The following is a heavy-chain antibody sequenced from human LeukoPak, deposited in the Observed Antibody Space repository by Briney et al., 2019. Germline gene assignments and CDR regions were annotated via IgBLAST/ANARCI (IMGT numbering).Heavy chain of an antibody. CDR1: GYTFTSYD. CDR3: ARGLSLRYFDWFDY. Sequence: ASVKVSCKASGYTFTSYDINWVRQATGQGLEWMGWMNPNSGNTGYAQKFQGRVTMTRNTSISTAYMGLSSLRSEDTAVYYCARGLSLRYFDWFDYWGQGTLVTVSS. D-gene: IGHD3-9*01. CDR2: MNPNSGNT. J-gene: IGHJ4*02. V-gene: IGHV1-8*01.